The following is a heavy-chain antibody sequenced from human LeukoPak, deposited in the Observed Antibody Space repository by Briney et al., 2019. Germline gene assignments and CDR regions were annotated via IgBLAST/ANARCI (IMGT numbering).Heavy chain of an antibody. CDR3: AKAPYYDILTGYGGFYDY. CDR2: ISGSGGST. Sequence: GSLRLSCAASGFTFSSYAMSWVRQAPGKGLEWVSAISGSGGSTYYADSVKGRFTISRDNSKNTLYLQMNSLRAEDTAVYYCAKAPYYDILTGYGGFYDYWGQGTLVTVSS. CDR1: GFTFSSYA. V-gene: IGHV3-23*01. J-gene: IGHJ4*02. D-gene: IGHD3-9*01.